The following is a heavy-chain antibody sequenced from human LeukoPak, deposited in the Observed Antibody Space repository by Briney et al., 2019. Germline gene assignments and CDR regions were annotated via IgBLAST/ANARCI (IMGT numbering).Heavy chain of an antibody. V-gene: IGHV1-2*06. CDR1: GYTLTDYY. J-gene: IGHJ4*02. CDR3: ARVGYYESSGYYEY. Sequence: ASVKVSCRASGYTLTDYYMHWVRQAPGQGLEWMGRINPNSGGTNYAQKFQGRVTMTRDTSISTVYMELSRLRSDDAAVYYCARVGYYESSGYYEYWGQGTLVTVSS. CDR2: INPNSGGT. D-gene: IGHD3-22*01.